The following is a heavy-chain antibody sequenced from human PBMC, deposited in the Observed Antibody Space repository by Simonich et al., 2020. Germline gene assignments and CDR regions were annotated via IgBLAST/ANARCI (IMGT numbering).Heavy chain of an antibody. J-gene: IGHJ1*01. CDR3: AMEYFQH. Sequence: QVQLVQSGAEVKKPGASVKVSCKASGYTFTGYYMHWGRQAPGQGLEWMERINPTSGGTNYAQKFQGRVTMTRDTSISTAYMELSRLRSDDTAVYYCAMEYFQHWGQGTLVTVSS. CDR1: GYTFTGYY. CDR2: INPTSGGT. V-gene: IGHV1-2*06.